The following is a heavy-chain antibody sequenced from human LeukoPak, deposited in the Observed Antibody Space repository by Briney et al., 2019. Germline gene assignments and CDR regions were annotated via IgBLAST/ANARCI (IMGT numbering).Heavy chain of an antibody. D-gene: IGHD3-10*01. J-gene: IGHJ4*02. Sequence: GASVKVSCKASGYTFTSYGISWVRQAPGQGLEWMGWISPNSGGTNYAQKFQGRVTMTRDTSISTAYMELSRLRSDDTAVYYCARVYYFGSGSYPLHYFDYWGQGTLVTVSS. CDR2: ISPNSGGT. CDR1: GYTFTSYG. CDR3: ARVYYFGSGSYPLHYFDY. V-gene: IGHV1-2*02.